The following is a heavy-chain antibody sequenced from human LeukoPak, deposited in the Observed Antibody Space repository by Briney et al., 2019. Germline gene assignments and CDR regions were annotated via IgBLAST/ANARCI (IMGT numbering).Heavy chain of an antibody. V-gene: IGHV1-3*01. D-gene: IGHD6-13*01. J-gene: IGHJ6*02. Sequence: ASVKVSCKASGYTFTSYAMHWVRQAPGQRLEWMGWINAGNGNTKYSQKFQGRVTITRDTSASTAYMELSSLRSEDTAVYYCARDPPRYSSSFGMDVWGQGTTVTVSS. CDR2: INAGNGNT. CDR1: GYTFTSYA. CDR3: ARDPPRYSSSFGMDV.